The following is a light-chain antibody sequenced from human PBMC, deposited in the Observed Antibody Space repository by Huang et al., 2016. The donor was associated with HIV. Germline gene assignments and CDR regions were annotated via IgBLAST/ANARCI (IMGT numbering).Light chain of an antibody. CDR3: QQYGGSPLYT. J-gene: IGKJ2*01. Sequence: ELVLTQSPGTLSLSPGERATLSCRASQSVSSRYLAWYQQKPGQAPRRLIYGASSRATGIPDRFSGSGSGTDFTLTISRLEPEDFAVYYCQQYGGSPLYTFGQGTKLEIK. CDR2: GAS. V-gene: IGKV3-20*01. CDR1: QSVSSRY.